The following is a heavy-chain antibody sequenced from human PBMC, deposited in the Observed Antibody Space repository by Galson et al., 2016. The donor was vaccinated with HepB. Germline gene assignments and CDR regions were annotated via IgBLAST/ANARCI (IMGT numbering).Heavy chain of an antibody. V-gene: IGHV3-23*01. J-gene: IGHJ5*02. Sequence: SLRLSCAGSGLAFSYHVMYWVRQAPGKGLEWVSAIRGSDNVPTYADSVKGRFTIFRDDSKNAVFLQMNSLRADDTAMYFCASAPTITTIWGSWGQGTLVTVSS. CDR1: GLAFSYHV. D-gene: IGHD5-24*01. CDR3: ASAPTITTIWGS. CDR2: IRGSDNVP.